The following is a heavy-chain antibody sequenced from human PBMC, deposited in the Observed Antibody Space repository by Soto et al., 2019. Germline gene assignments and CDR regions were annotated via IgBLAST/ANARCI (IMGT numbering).Heavy chain of an antibody. CDR1: GFTFSNYA. V-gene: IGHV3-33*08. Sequence: HPGGSLRLSCAASGFTFSNYAMTWVRQGPGKGLEWVAVIWYDGSNKYYADSVKGRFTISRDNSKNTLYLQMNSLRAEDTAVYYCAREGAYSNEGGIDYWGQGTLVTVSS. CDR2: IWYDGSNK. CDR3: AREGAYSNEGGIDY. J-gene: IGHJ4*02. D-gene: IGHD4-4*01.